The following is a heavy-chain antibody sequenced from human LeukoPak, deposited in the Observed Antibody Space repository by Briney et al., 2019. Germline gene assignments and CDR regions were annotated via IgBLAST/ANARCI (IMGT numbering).Heavy chain of an antibody. CDR3: ARDSGSYYWFDY. CDR1: GYTFTDYY. CDR2: INPSGGST. D-gene: IGHD1-26*01. J-gene: IGHJ4*02. Sequence: ASVKVSCKTSGYTFTDYYMHWVRQAPGQGLEWMGWINPSGGSTSYAQKFQGRVTMTRDTSTSTVYMELSSLRSEDTAVYYCARDSGSYYWFDYWGQGTLVTVSS. V-gene: IGHV1-46*01.